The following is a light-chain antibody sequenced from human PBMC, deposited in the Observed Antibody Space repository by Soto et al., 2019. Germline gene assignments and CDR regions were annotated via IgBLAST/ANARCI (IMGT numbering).Light chain of an antibody. Sequence: SYELTQPPSVSVAPGKTARITCGGNNIGSKSVHWYQQKPGQAPVLVIYYDSDRHSGIPERFSGSNSGNTATLTISRVEAGDEADYYCQVRDSSSDHVVFGGGTKLTVL. CDR1: NIGSKS. CDR2: YDS. J-gene: IGLJ2*01. CDR3: QVRDSSSDHVV. V-gene: IGLV3-21*04.